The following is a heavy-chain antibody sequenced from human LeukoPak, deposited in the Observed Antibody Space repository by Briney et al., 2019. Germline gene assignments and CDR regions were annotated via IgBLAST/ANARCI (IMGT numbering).Heavy chain of an antibody. CDR1: GFTFSSYA. Sequence: PGGSLRLSCAASGFTFSSYAMHWVRQAPGKGLEWVAVISYDGSNKYYADSVKGRFTISRDNSKNTLYPQMNSLRAEDTAVYYCARAVGRRGSYGGYFDYWGQGTLVTVSS. J-gene: IGHJ4*02. CDR3: ARAVGRRGSYGGYFDY. V-gene: IGHV3-30*04. CDR2: ISYDGSNK. D-gene: IGHD2-15*01.